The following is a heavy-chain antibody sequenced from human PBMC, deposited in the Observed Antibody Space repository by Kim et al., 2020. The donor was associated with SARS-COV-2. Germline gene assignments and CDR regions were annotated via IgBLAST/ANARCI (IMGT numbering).Heavy chain of an antibody. Sequence: SVKGRFTISRDNTKNSLYLQMNSLRAEDTALYYCAKDTPRSGYSSGGVDYWGQGTLVTVSS. D-gene: IGHD6-19*01. V-gene: IGHV3-9*01. CDR3: AKDTPRSGYSSGGVDY. J-gene: IGHJ4*02.